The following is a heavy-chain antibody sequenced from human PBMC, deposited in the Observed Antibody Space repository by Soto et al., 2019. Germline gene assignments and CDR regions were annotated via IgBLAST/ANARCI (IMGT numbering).Heavy chain of an antibody. CDR3: ARVSYGDYPSFNY. J-gene: IGHJ4*02. D-gene: IGHD4-17*01. V-gene: IGHV1-2*04. CDR1: GYTFTGYY. Sequence: ASVKLSCKASGYTFTGYYMHWVRQAPGQGLEWMGWINPNSGGTNYAQKFQGWVTVTRDTSISTAYMELSRLRSDDTAVYYCARVSYGDYPSFNYWGQGTLVTVSS. CDR2: INPNSGGT.